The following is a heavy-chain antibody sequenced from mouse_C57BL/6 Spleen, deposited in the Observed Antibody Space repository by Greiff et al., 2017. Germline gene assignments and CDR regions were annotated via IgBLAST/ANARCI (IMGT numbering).Heavy chain of an antibody. Sequence: EVKVVESGGGLVQPGGSLSLSCAASGFTFTDYYMSWVRQPPGKALEWLGFIRNKANGYTTEYSASVKGRFTISRANSQSILYLQMNALRAEDSATYYCASSPNDYDGGWFAYWGQGTLVTVSA. J-gene: IGHJ3*01. D-gene: IGHD2-4*01. V-gene: IGHV7-3*01. CDR1: GFTFTDYY. CDR3: ASSPNDYDGGWFAY. CDR2: IRNKANGYTT.